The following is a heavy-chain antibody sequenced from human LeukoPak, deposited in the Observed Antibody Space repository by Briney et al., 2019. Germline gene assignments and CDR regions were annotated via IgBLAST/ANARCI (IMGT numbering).Heavy chain of an antibody. D-gene: IGHD3-3*01. Sequence: GGSLRLSCVASGFSFSDSYMNWIRHAPGRGLEWIAYISDGSSFTNYADSVKGRFTISRDNAKNSLYLQMNSLRAEDTAVYYCARDGRTIFGVVNYWGQGTLVTVSS. CDR3: ARDGRTIFGVVNY. J-gene: IGHJ4*02. CDR2: ISDGSSFT. CDR1: GFSFSDSY. V-gene: IGHV3-11*06.